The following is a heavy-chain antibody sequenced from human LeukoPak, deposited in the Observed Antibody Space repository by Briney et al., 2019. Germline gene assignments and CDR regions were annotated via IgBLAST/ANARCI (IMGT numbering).Heavy chain of an antibody. CDR2: IYPGDSDT. V-gene: IGHV5-51*01. J-gene: IGHJ6*03. CDR3: ARQTSSWYVHYYYYMDV. CDR1: GYSFTSYW. D-gene: IGHD6-13*01. Sequence: GESLKISCKGSGYSFTSYWIGWVRQMPGKGLEWMGIIYPGDSDTRYSPSFQGQVTISADKSISTAYLQWRSLKASDTAMYYCARQTSSWYVHYYYYMDVWGKGTTATVSS.